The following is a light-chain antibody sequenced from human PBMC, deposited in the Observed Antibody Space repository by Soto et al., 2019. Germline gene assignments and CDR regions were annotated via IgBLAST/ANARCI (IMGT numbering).Light chain of an antibody. J-gene: IGKJ4*01. V-gene: IGKV1-9*01. Sequence: DIQSTQSPSFLSASVGDRVTITCRASQGVSGYLAWFRQKPGKAPDLLIYNASTLQSGVPSRFSGSGSGTEFTLTISSLQPEDFATYYCQQLNSYPRTFGGGTKVEIK. CDR3: QQLNSYPRT. CDR2: NAS. CDR1: QGVSGY.